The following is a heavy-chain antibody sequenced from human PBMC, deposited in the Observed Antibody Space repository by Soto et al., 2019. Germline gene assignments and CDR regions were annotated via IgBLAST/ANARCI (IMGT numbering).Heavy chain of an antibody. D-gene: IGHD3-22*01. CDR2: IYYSGST. CDR1: GGSISSYY. Sequence: SETLSLTCTVSGGSISSYYWSWIRQPPGNGLEWIGYIYYSGSTNYNPSLKSRVTISVDTSKNQFSLKLSSVTAADTAVYYCARHYYDSSGYGFDPWGQGTLVTVSS. CDR3: ARHYYDSSGYGFDP. J-gene: IGHJ5*02. V-gene: IGHV4-59*08.